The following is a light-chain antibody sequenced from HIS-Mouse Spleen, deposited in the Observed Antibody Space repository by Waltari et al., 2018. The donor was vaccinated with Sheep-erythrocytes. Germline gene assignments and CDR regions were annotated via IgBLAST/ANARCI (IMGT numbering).Light chain of an antibody. Sequence: QSALTQPRSVSGSPGQSVTISFTGTSSDCGGYKLASWYQQHPGKAPKLMIYDVSKRPSGVPDRFSGSKSGNTASLTISGLQAEDEADYYCCSYAGSYNHVFATGTKVTVL. V-gene: IGLV2-11*01. J-gene: IGLJ1*01. CDR1: SSDCGGYKL. CDR3: CSYAGSYNHV. CDR2: DVS.